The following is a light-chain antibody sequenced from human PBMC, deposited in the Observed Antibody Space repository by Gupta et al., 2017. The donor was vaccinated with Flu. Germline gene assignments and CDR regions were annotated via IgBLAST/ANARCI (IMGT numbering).Light chain of an antibody. CDR2: MAS. CDR3: QEYNRYSWT. Sequence: VGDRVTITCRASQSISSWLAWYQQKPGKPPKLLIYMASTLETGVPSRFAGSGSGTEFTLTISSLQPDDFATYYCQEYNRYSWTFGQGTKVEIK. V-gene: IGKV1-5*03. CDR1: QSISSW. J-gene: IGKJ1*01.